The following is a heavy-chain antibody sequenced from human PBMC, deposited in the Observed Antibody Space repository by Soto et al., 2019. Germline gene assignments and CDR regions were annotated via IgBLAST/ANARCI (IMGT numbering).Heavy chain of an antibody. V-gene: IGHV3-30-3*01. J-gene: IGHJ6*02. D-gene: IGHD2-2*01. Sequence: PGGSLRLSCAASGFTFSIYAMHWVRHAPGKGLEWVAVISYDGSNKYYADSVKGRFTISRDNSKNTLYLQMNSLRAEDTAVYYCASLIVVVPAAPRAGGMDVWGQGTTVTVSS. CDR1: GFTFSIYA. CDR2: ISYDGSNK. CDR3: ASLIVVVPAAPRAGGMDV.